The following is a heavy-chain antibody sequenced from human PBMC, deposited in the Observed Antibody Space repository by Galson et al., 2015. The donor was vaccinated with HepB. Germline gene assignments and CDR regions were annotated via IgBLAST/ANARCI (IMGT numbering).Heavy chain of an antibody. D-gene: IGHD3-22*01. V-gene: IGHV3-33*08. CDR2: IWYDGSNK. CDR1: GFTFSSYG. CDR3: ARDWREYYYDSSGYFPVDY. Sequence: SLRLSCAASGFTFSSYGMHWVRQAPGKGLEWVAVIWYDGSNKYYADSVKGRFTISRDNSKNTLYLQMNSLRAEDTAVYYCARDWREYYYDSSGYFPVDYWGQGTLVTVSS. J-gene: IGHJ4*02.